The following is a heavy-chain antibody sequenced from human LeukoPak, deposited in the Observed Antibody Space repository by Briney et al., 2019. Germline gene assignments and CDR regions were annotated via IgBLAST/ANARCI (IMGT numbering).Heavy chain of an antibody. Sequence: SETLSLTCTLSGGSVSGSSFYWGWIRQPPGKGLECIGTIYYSGITYYSSSLKSRVTISVDTSKNQFSLKLSSVTAADTAVYFCARSGPAAGRPDAFDIWGQGTLVTVSS. CDR3: ARSGPAAGRPDAFDI. D-gene: IGHD2-2*01. J-gene: IGHJ3*02. CDR2: IYYSGIT. V-gene: IGHV4-39*07. CDR1: GGSVSGSSFY.